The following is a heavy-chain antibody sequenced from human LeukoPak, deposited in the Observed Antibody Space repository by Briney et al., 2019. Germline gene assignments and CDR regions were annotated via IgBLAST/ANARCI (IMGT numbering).Heavy chain of an antibody. V-gene: IGHV1-18*01. D-gene: IGHD1-26*01. CDR3: ARDNGPISGSRHIDY. Sequence: GASVKVSCKASGYAFTSYGISWVRQAPGPGLEWMGWISAYNGNTNYVQKLQGRVTMTTDTSTSTVYMELRSLRSDDTAVCYCARDNGPISGSRHIDYWGQGTLVTVSS. J-gene: IGHJ4*02. CDR1: GYAFTSYG. CDR2: ISAYNGNT.